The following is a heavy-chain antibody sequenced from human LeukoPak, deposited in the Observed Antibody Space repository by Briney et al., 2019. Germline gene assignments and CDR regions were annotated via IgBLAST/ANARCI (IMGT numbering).Heavy chain of an antibody. Sequence: ASVKVSCKASGYTFTGYYMHWVRQAPGQGLEWMGWINPNSGGTNYAQKFQGRVTMTRDTSISTAYMELSRLRSDDTAVYYCARMHRGYCSSTSCYYYYGMDVWGQGTTVTVSS. CDR2: INPNSGGT. V-gene: IGHV1-2*02. J-gene: IGHJ6*02. CDR1: GYTFTGYY. D-gene: IGHD2-2*01. CDR3: ARMHRGYCSSTSCYYYYGMDV.